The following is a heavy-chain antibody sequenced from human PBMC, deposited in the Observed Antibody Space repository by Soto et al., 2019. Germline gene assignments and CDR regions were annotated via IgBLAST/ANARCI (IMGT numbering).Heavy chain of an antibody. CDR3: ARDSGDTSGYMLDY. Sequence: QVQLVQSGAEVKKPGASVKVSCKASGYTFTTYYVHWVRQAPGQGLEWMGIINPNGGGTSYAQKFQGRVTMTRDTSTSTVYMELSSLRSEDTAVYYCARDSGDTSGYMLDYWGQGALVTVSS. CDR1: GYTFTTYY. J-gene: IGHJ4*02. D-gene: IGHD3-22*01. CDR2: INPNGGGT. V-gene: IGHV1-46*01.